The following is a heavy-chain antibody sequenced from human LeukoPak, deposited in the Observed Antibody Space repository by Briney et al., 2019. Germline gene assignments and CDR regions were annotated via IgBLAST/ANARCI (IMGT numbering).Heavy chain of an antibody. J-gene: IGHJ5*02. Sequence: GGSLRLSCAASGFSFSNYWMHWVRQAPGKGLVRVSRINSDGSSTTYADSVKGRFTISRDNAKNTLYLQMNSLRAEDTAVYYCARDGVEFYNWFDPWGQGTLVTVSS. D-gene: IGHD2-21*01. CDR2: INSDGSST. V-gene: IGHV3-74*01. CDR3: ARDGVEFYNWFDP. CDR1: GFSFSNYW.